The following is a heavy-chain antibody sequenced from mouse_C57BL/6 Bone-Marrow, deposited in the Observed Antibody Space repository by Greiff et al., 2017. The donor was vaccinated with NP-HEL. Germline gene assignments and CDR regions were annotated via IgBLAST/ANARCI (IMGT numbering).Heavy chain of an antibody. J-gene: IGHJ4*01. D-gene: IGHD4-1*01. CDR2: IWGGGST. Sequence: VKLQESGPGLVAPSQSLSITCTVSGFSLTSYGVDWVRQPPGKGLEWLGVIWGGGSTNYNSALMSRLSISKDNSKSQVFLKMNSLQTDDTAMYYCENRGTGSYYAMDYWGQGTSVTVSS. V-gene: IGHV2-9*01. CDR3: ENRGTGSYYAMDY. CDR1: GFSLTSYG.